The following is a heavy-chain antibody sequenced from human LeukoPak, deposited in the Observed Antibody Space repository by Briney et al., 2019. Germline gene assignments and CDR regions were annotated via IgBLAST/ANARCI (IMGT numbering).Heavy chain of an antibody. J-gene: IGHJ5*02. CDR3: VRRRGLTDSYYPFDP. D-gene: IGHD3-10*01. CDR1: GDSMTMNSYS. CDR2: VSSSGRT. V-gene: IGHV4-61*05. Sequence: NPSETLSLTCTVSGDSMTMNSYSWGWVRQPPGKALEWIGCVSSSGRTTYNPSLESRVTISLDTSWSQFSLDLSSVTAADTALYYCVRRRGLTDSYYPFDPWGQGTLVTVSS.